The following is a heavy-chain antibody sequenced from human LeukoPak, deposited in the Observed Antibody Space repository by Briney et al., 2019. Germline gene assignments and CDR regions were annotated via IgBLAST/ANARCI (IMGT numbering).Heavy chain of an antibody. D-gene: IGHD3-3*01. V-gene: IGHV4-30-4*01. CDR3: ARALGNDFWSGYPFDY. CDR1: GGSISSGDYY. J-gene: IGHJ4*02. CDR2: IYYSGST. Sequence: SQTLSLTCTVSGGSISSGDYYWSWIRQPPGKGLEWIGYIYYSGSTYYNPSLKSRVTISVDTSKNQFSLKPSSVTAADTAVYYCARALGNDFWSGYPFDYWGQGTLVTVSS.